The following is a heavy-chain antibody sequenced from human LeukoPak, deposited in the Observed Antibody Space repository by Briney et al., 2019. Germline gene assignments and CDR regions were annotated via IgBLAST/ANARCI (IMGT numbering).Heavy chain of an antibody. J-gene: IGHJ6*02. Sequence: SETLSLTCTVSGGSISSYYWSWIRQPPGKGLEWIGYIYYSGSTNYNPSLKSRVTISVDTSKNQFSLKLSSVTAADTAVYYCARYDYYDSSGYYYYYGMGVWGQGTTVTVSS. CDR2: IYYSGST. D-gene: IGHD3-22*01. CDR3: ARYDYYDSSGYYYYYGMGV. V-gene: IGHV4-59*08. CDR1: GGSISSYY.